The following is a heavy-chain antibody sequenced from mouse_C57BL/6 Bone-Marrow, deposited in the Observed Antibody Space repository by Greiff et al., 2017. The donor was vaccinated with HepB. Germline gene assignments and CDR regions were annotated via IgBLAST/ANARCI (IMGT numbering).Heavy chain of an antibody. D-gene: IGHD2-2*01. CDR1: GFSLTSYG. Sequence: VQGVESGPGLVAPSQSLSITCTVSGFSLTSYGVDWVRQSPGKGLEWLGVIWGVGSTNYNSALKSRLSISKDNSKSQVFLKMNSLQTDDTAMYYCARMVTTGDYYAMDYWGQGTSVTVSS. J-gene: IGHJ4*01. CDR3: ARMVTTGDYYAMDY. V-gene: IGHV2-6*01. CDR2: IWGVGST.